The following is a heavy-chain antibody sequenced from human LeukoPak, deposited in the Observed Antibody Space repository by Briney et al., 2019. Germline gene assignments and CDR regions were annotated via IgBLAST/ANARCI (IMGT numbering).Heavy chain of an antibody. CDR3: ARDLGMTDGDYVSYFDY. V-gene: IGHV3-48*03. Sequence: GGSLRLSCAASGFTFSRYELNWVRQAPGKGLEWVSYISSSGSIIYYADSVKGRFTISRDNAKNSLYLQMNSLRAEDTALYYCARDLGMTDGDYVSYFDYWGQGTLVTVSS. CDR2: ISSSGSII. D-gene: IGHD4-17*01. CDR1: GFTFSRYE. J-gene: IGHJ4*02.